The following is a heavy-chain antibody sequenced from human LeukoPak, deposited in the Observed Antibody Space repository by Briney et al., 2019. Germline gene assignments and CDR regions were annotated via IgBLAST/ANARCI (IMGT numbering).Heavy chain of an antibody. J-gene: IGHJ5*02. CDR2: IYTSGST. V-gene: IGHV4-4*07. Sequence: SETLSLTCTVSGGSISSYYRRWIRQPAGKGLEWIGRIYTSGSTNYNPSLKRRVTMSVDTSKNQFSLKRSSVTAADTAVYYCARDRRINIAAAAHEGWLDPWGRGPLVTVSS. CDR3: ARDRRINIAAAAHEGWLDP. CDR1: GGSISSYY. D-gene: IGHD6-13*01.